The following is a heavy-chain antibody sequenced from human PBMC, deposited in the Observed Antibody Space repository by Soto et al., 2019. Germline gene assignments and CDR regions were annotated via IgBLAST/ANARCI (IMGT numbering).Heavy chain of an antibody. CDR1: GYTLSDYY. Sequence: ALVKASCKASGYTLSDYYIQWVRQAPGQVLEGMGWINPNSGDPNYAQKFQGRVTMSRDTSINTAYMELRWLRSEDTAVYYCTREGGGIAAAGAGNDAFDICGQG. J-gene: IGHJ3*02. CDR3: TREGGGIAAAGAGNDAFDI. V-gene: IGHV1-2*02. D-gene: IGHD6-13*01. CDR2: INPNSGDP.